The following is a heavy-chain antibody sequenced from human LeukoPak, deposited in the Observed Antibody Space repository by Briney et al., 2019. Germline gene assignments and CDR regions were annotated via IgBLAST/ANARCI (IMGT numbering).Heavy chain of an antibody. CDR3: AKDAGDGYEYDY. V-gene: IGHV3-23*01. CDR1: GFTVSSNY. CDR2: ISGSGGST. J-gene: IGHJ4*02. Sequence: GGSLRLSCAASGFTVSSNYMSWVRQAPGKGLEWVSAISGSGGSTYYADSVKGRFTISRDNSKNTLYLQMNSLRAEDTAVYYCAKDAGDGYEYDYWGQGTLVTVSS. D-gene: IGHD5-24*01.